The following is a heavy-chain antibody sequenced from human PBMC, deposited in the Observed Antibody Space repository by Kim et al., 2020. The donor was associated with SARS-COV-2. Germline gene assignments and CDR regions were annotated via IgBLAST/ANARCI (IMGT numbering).Heavy chain of an antibody. D-gene: IGHD3-22*01. Sequence: VVQAGRSLRLSCAASGFTFSSYGMHWVRQAPGKGLEWVAVIWYDGSNKYYADSVKGRFTISRDNSKNTLYLQMNSLRAEDTAVYYCARGAEDYYDSSGYYYNGMDVWGQGPKVTV. J-gene: IGHJ6*02. CDR1: GFTFSSYG. V-gene: IGHV3-33*08. CDR3: ARGAEDYYDSSGYYYNGMDV. CDR2: IWYDGSNK.